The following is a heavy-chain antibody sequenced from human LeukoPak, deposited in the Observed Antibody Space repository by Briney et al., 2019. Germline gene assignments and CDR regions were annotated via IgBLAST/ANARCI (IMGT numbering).Heavy chain of an antibody. CDR2: INAGNGNT. CDR3: ARGRLVATITGYYYYYYMDV. V-gene: IGHV1-3*03. J-gene: IGHJ6*03. D-gene: IGHD5-12*01. CDR1: GYTFTSYA. Sequence: GASVKVSCKASGYTFTSYAMHWVRQAPGQRLEWMGWINAGNGNTKYSQEFQGRVTITRDTSASTAYMELSSLRSEGMAVYYCARGRLVATITGYYYYYYMDVWGKGTTVTVSS.